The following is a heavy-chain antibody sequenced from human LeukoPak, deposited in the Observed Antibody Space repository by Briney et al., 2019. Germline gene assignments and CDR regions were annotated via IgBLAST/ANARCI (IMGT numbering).Heavy chain of an antibody. CDR1: GGSISSSSYY. D-gene: IGHD4-17*01. Sequence: PSETLSLTCTVSGGSISSSSYYWGWIRQPPGKGLEWIGSIYYSGSTYYNPSLKSRVTISVDTSKNQFSLKLSSVTAADTAVYYCASPPPYGAIYYFDYWGQGTLVTVSS. CDR2: IYYSGST. J-gene: IGHJ4*02. V-gene: IGHV4-39*07. CDR3: ASPPPYGAIYYFDY.